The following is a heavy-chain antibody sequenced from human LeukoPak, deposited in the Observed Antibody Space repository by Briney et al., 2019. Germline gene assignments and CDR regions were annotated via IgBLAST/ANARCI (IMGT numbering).Heavy chain of an antibody. CDR3: ARDRGSSGYDTDY. CDR2: INSDGSSS. CDR1: GFTFSSYW. Sequence: GGSLRLSCAASGFTFSSYWMHWVRHAPGKGLVWVSRINSDGSSSSYADSVKGRFTISRDNAKNTLYLQMNSLRAEDTAVYYCARDRGSSGYDTDYWGQGTLVTVSS. D-gene: IGHD3-22*01. J-gene: IGHJ4*02. V-gene: IGHV3-74*01.